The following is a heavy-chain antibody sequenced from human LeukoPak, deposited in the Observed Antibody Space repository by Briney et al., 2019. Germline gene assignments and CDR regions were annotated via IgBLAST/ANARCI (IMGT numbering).Heavy chain of an antibody. CDR2: IYPGDSDT. D-gene: IGHD6-19*01. CDR1: GYNFANSW. Sequence: GEALKISCKGSGYNFANSWIAWVRPMPGKGLEWMGIIYPGDSDTRYRPSFQGQLTISADKSISTAYLQWSSLKASDTAMYYCARREYSSGSRDVWGKGTTVTVSS. J-gene: IGHJ6*04. CDR3: ARREYSSGSRDV. V-gene: IGHV5-51*01.